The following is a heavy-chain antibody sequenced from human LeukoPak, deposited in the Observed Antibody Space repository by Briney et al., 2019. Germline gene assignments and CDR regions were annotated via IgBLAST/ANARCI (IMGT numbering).Heavy chain of an antibody. CDR3: VRGRYSSGWFKDKNWFDP. CDR2: IYHSGTT. D-gene: IGHD6-19*01. Sequence: PSETLSLTCAVSGVAISRGGYAWNWIRQPPGKGLGWIAYIYHSGTTYYNPSLKSRATISVDTSKNQFSLKLSSVTAADTAVYYCVRGRYSSGWFKDKNWFDPWGQGIPVTVSS. J-gene: IGHJ5*02. CDR1: GVAISRGGYA. V-gene: IGHV4-30-4*07.